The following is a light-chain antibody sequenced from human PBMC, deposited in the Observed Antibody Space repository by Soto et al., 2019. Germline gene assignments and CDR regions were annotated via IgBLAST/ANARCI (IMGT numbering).Light chain of an antibody. CDR3: AAWDDSLSGVA. V-gene: IGLV1-44*01. CDR2: SNN. Sequence: QPVLTQPPSASGTPGQRVTVSCSGSSSNIGSNTVNWYQQLPGTAHKLLIYSNNQRPSGVPDRFSASKSGTSASLAISGLQSEDEAEYYCAAWDDSLSGVAFGGGTKLTVL. J-gene: IGLJ2*01. CDR1: SSNIGSNT.